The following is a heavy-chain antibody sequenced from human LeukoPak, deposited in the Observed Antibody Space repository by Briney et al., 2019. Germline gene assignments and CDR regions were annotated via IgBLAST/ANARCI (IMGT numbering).Heavy chain of an antibody. Sequence: GGSLRLSCTASGFTFGDYAMSWVRQAPGKGLEWVGFIRSKAYGGTTEYAASVKGRFTISRDDSKSIAYLQMNSLKTEDTAVYYCAKVTIAAAGGSQDDYWGQGTLVTVSS. CDR2: IRSKAYGGTT. V-gene: IGHV3-49*04. CDR3: AKVTIAAAGGSQDDY. D-gene: IGHD6-13*01. J-gene: IGHJ4*02. CDR1: GFTFGDYA.